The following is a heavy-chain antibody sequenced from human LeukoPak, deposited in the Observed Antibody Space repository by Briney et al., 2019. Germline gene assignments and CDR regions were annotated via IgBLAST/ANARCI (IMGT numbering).Heavy chain of an antibody. Sequence: SETLSLTCSVPGGSITNSNYYWGWIRQPPGKGLEWLGAVYYTGSTDYNTSLRGRVTLSVDTSRKQFSLRLTSVTAADTAVYYCASIRVVTTFYYFYMDIWGKGTTVTVSS. CDR3: ASIRVVTTFYYFYMDI. CDR1: GGSITNSNYY. V-gene: IGHV4-39*01. J-gene: IGHJ6*03. CDR2: VYYTGST. D-gene: IGHD3-3*01.